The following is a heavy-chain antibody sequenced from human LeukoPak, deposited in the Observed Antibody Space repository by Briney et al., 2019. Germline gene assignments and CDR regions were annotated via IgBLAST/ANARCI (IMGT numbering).Heavy chain of an antibody. D-gene: IGHD3-3*01. CDR2: ISGSGGNT. V-gene: IGHV3-23*01. J-gene: IGHJ4*02. CDR3: AKYSSNTLLRPFDY. CDR1: GFTFSSYA. Sequence: GGSLRLSCAASGFTFSSYAMSWVRQAPGKGLEWVSGISGSGGNTYYADSVKGRLTISRDNSKNTLYLQMNSLRAEDTALYYCAKYSSNTLLRPFDYWGQGTLVTVSS.